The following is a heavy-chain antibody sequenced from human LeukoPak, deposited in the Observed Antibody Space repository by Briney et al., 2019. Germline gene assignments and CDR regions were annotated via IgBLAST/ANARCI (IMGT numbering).Heavy chain of an antibody. CDR1: GFTFSSYW. CDR3: ASGPGYSGYDYRFDP. Sequence: GGSLRLSCAASGFTFSSYWMSWVRQAPGKGLEWVANIKQDGSEKYYVDSVKGRFTISRDNAKNSLYLQMNSLRAEDTAVYYCASGPGYSGYDYRFDPWGQGTLVTVSS. D-gene: IGHD5-12*01. V-gene: IGHV3-7*01. J-gene: IGHJ5*02. CDR2: IKQDGSEK.